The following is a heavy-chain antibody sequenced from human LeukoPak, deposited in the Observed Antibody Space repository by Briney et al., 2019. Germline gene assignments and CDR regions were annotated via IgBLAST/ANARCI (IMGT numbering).Heavy chain of an antibody. Sequence: GGSLRLSCAASGFTFSSYAMSWVRQAPGKGLEWVANIKQDGSEKYYVDSVKGRFTISRDNAKNSLYLQMNSLRAEDTAVYYCARGGIWGDWLFPFDYWGQGTLVTVSS. CDR3: ARGGIWGDWLFPFDY. CDR1: GFTFSSYA. CDR2: IKQDGSEK. V-gene: IGHV3-7*01. D-gene: IGHD3-9*01. J-gene: IGHJ4*02.